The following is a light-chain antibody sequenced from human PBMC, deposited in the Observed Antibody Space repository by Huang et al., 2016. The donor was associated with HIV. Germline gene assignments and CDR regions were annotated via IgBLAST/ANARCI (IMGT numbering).Light chain of an antibody. V-gene: IGKV2-30*02. Sequence: DVVMTQSPLSLPVTLGQPAAISCRSSQTLVHTDGNTSLNWFLQRPGQSPRRLIYKVSNRDSGVPDRFSGSGSGIEFTLTISRVEAEDIGVYYCMQGTHWPPGSFGQGTKVEIK. CDR3: MQGTHWPPGS. J-gene: IGKJ1*01. CDR1: QTLVHTDGNTS. CDR2: KVS.